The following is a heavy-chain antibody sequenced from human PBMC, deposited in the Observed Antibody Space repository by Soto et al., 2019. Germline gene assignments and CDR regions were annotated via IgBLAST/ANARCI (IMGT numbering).Heavy chain of an antibody. CDR3: ARDLGARHSDY. J-gene: IGHJ4*02. CDR1: AGTFSSYT. V-gene: IGHV1-69*08. D-gene: IGHD6-6*01. Sequence: QVQLVQSGAEVKKPGSSVKVSCKASAGTFSSYTISWVRQAPGQGLEWMGRIIPILGIANYAQKFQGRVTITADKSTSTAYMELSSLRSEDTAVYYCARDLGARHSDYWGQGTLVTVSS. CDR2: IIPILGIA.